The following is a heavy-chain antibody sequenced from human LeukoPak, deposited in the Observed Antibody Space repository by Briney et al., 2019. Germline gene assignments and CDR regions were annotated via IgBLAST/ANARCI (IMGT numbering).Heavy chain of an antibody. J-gene: IGHJ4*02. D-gene: IGHD3-10*01. CDR2: IYYSGST. V-gene: IGHV4-39*07. CDR3: ARGGNYYGSGSSIDY. CDR1: GGSISSSSYY. Sequence: PSETLSLTCTVSGGSISSSSYYWGWIRQPPGKGLEWIGSIYYSGSTYYNPSLKSRVTISVDTSKNQFSLKLSSVTAADTAVYYCARGGNYYGSGSSIDYWGQGTLVTVSS.